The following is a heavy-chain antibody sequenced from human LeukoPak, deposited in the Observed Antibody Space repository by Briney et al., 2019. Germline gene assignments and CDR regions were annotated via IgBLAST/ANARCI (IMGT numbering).Heavy chain of an antibody. CDR1: GGSISSSNW. J-gene: IGHJ4*02. V-gene: IGHV4-30-4*01. CDR2: IYYSGST. CDR3: ARGGCSGGSCYSDY. D-gene: IGHD2-15*01. Sequence: SETLSLTCAVSGGSISSSNWWSWVSQPPGKGLEWIGYIYYSGSTYYNPSLKSRVTISVDTSKNQFSLKLSSVTAADTAVYYCARGGCSGGSCYSDYWGQGTLVTVSS.